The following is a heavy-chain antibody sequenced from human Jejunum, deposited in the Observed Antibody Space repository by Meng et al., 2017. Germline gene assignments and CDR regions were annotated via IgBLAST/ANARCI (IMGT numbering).Heavy chain of an antibody. Sequence: QFHLKESRPTRLKPTHTLTLTCTFSGSSLTSGADGVGWFRQPPGKGLEWLAMIYRDDEKRFSPSLNSKPTITKDTSKSQVVLTMTNMDPVDTATYFCARGRVGTWRFDPWGQGALVTVSS. CDR3: ARGRVGTWRFDP. J-gene: IGHJ5*02. V-gene: IGHV2-5*02. CDR2: IYRDDEK. CDR1: GSSLTSGADG. D-gene: IGHD3-16*01.